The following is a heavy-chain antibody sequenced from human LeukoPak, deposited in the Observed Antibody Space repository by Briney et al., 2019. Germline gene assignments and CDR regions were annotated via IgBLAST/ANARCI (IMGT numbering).Heavy chain of an antibody. Sequence: AGGSLRLSCAASGFTFNSYAMSWVRQAPGKGLEWVSAISGSGGSTYYADSVKGRFTISRDNSKNTLYLQMNSLRAEDTAVYYCAKGGWHSSGWYQFDYWGQGTLVTVSS. CDR3: AKGGWHSSGWYQFDY. CDR1: GFTFNSYA. J-gene: IGHJ4*02. CDR2: ISGSGGST. D-gene: IGHD6-19*01. V-gene: IGHV3-23*01.